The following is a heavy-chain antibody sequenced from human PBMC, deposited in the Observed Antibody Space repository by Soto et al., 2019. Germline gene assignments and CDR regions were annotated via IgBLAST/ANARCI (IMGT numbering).Heavy chain of an antibody. CDR1: GGTFSSYA. D-gene: IGHD2-21*02. CDR2: IIPIFGTA. Sequence: ASVKVSCKASGGTFSSYAISWVRQAPGQGLEWMGGIIPIFGTANYAQKFQGRVTITADESTSTAYMELSSLRSEDTAVYYCARGGPYSAGDCYSGCVTHAMAVWGHGTTVTVSS. V-gene: IGHV1-69*13. CDR3: ARGGPYSAGDCYSGCVTHAMAV. J-gene: IGHJ6*02.